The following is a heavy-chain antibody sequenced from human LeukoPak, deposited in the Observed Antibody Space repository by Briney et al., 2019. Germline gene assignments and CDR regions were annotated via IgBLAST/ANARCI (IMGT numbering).Heavy chain of an antibody. J-gene: IGHJ4*02. CDR2: IRYDGSNK. Sequence: GGSLRLSCAASGFTFSSYGMHWVRQAPGKGLEWVAFIRYDGSNKYYADSVKGRFTISRDNSKNTLYLQMNSLRADDTAVYYCAKSDSGSKPRPGYWGQGTLVTVSS. CDR1: GFTFSSYG. D-gene: IGHD3-22*01. CDR3: AKSDSGSKPRPGY. V-gene: IGHV3-30*02.